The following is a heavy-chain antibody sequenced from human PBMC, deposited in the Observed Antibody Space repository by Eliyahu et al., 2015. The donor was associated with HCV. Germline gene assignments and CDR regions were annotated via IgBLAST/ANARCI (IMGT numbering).Heavy chain of an antibody. J-gene: IGHJ4*02. CDR1: GNTFTSSW. CDR3: ACLSGDGSGSYVFEY. CDR2: IDPRDNYT. D-gene: IGHD3-10*01. V-gene: IGHV5-10-1*03. Sequence: EVPLVQSGAEVKKPGESLRISCKGFGNTFTSSWITWVRQMPGKGLEWMGRIDPRDNYTYYSPSFQGHVTISADKSISTGYLQWSSLKASDTAMYYCACLSGDGSGSYVFEYWGQGTLVTVSS.